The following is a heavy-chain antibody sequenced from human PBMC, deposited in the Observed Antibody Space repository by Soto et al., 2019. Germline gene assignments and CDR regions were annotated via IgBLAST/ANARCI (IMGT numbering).Heavy chain of an antibody. V-gene: IGHV3-13*01. CDR1: GFTFSRYD. CDR2: IGTAGDT. CDR3: ARGFGDALHTLMDV. D-gene: IGHD3-10*01. J-gene: IGHJ6*02. Sequence: LSCAASGFTFSRYDMHWVRQATGKGLEWVSGIGTAGDTYYPDSVKGRFTISRENAKNSLYLQMNSLRAGDTAVYFCARGFGDALHTLMDVWGQGATVTVSS.